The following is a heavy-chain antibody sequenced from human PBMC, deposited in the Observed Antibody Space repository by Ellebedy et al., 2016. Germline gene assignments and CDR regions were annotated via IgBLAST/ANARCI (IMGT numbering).Heavy chain of an antibody. CDR1: GGTFSSYA. D-gene: IGHD2-15*01. CDR2: IIPIFGTA. Sequence: SVKVSXXASGGTFSSYAISWVRQAPGQGLEWMGGIIPIFGTANYAQKFQGRVTITADESTSTAYMELSSLRAEDTAVYYCARVYLRGSEGGWFNPWGQGTLVTVSS. V-gene: IGHV1-69*13. CDR3: ARVYLRGSEGGWFNP. J-gene: IGHJ5*02.